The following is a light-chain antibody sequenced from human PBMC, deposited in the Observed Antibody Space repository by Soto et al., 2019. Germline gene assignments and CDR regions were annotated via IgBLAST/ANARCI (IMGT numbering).Light chain of an antibody. CDR2: LAS. Sequence: EIVLTQSPATLSSFPGDRVTLSCRASQAVNTRFAWYQHKPGQAPRLLIYLASNRAAGVPARFSGSGSGTDFTLPIRAVEPEDFAVSHCHQRQSWPRTFGQRTKVDIK. CDR3: HQRQSWPRT. V-gene: IGKV3-11*01. CDR1: QAVNTR. J-gene: IGKJ1*01.